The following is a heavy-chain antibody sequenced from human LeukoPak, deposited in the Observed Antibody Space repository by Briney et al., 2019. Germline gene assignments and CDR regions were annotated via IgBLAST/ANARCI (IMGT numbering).Heavy chain of an antibody. CDR2: ISRNGGHT. V-gene: IGHV3-64*01. CDR1: GFTFSSYA. CDR3: VRRATAGLFDF. D-gene: IGHD5-18*01. Sequence: GGSLRLSCAASGFTFSSYAMHWVRQAPGKGREYVSDISRNGGHTHYANSVKGRFTISRDDSQKTLFLQIGSLRVEDVAVYYCVRRATAGLFDFWGQGTLVTVSS. J-gene: IGHJ4*02.